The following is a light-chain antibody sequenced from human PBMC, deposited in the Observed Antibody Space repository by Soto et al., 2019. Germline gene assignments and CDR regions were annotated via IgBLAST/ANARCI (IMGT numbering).Light chain of an antibody. CDR1: QSISSY. Sequence: DIQMTQSPSSLSASVGDRVTITCRASQSISSYLNWYQQKPGKAPKLLIYAASSLQSGVPSRFSGSGPGTDFTLTISSLQPEDFATYYCQKSYSTPRKFGQGTKVDIK. CDR2: AAS. V-gene: IGKV1-39*01. CDR3: QKSYSTPRK. J-gene: IGKJ1*01.